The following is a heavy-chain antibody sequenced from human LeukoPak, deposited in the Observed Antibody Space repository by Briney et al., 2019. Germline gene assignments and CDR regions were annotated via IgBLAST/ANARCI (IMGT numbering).Heavy chain of an antibody. CDR2: IRSKNYGGTT. J-gene: IGHJ4*02. CDR3: TRVIAATKDY. CDR1: GFTFGDYA. Sequence: GGSLRLSCTGSGFTFGDYAMNWVRQAPGKGLEWVGFIRSKNYGGTTEYAASVKGRFTISRDDSKSIAYLQMNSLKTEDTAVYYCTRVIAATKDYWGQGTLVTVSS. V-gene: IGHV3-49*04. D-gene: IGHD5-12*01.